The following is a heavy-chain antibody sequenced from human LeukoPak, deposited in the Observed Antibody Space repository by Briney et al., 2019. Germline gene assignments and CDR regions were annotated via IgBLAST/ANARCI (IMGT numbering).Heavy chain of an antibody. V-gene: IGHV4-34*01. CDR2: INHSGST. Sequence: PSETLSLTCAVYGGSFSGYYWSWIRQPPGKGLEWIGEINHSGSTNYNPSLKSRITISVDTSKNQSSLKLSSVTAADTAVYYCASGWVVIDYWGQGTLVTVSS. CDR1: GGSFSGYY. J-gene: IGHJ4*02. D-gene: IGHD3-22*01. CDR3: ASGWVVIDY.